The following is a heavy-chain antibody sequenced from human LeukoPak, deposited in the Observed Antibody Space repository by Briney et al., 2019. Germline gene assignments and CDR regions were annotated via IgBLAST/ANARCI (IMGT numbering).Heavy chain of an antibody. D-gene: IGHD5-24*01. CDR3: ARHLDGYKSFEY. J-gene: IGHJ4*02. Sequence: GGSLRLSCAASGFTFITYAMSWVRQAPGKGLEWVANIKQDGSEKYYVDSVKGRLTISRDNAKNSLYLQMNSLRVEDTAVYYCARHLDGYKSFEYWGQGTLVTVSS. V-gene: IGHV3-7*01. CDR1: GFTFITYA. CDR2: IKQDGSEK.